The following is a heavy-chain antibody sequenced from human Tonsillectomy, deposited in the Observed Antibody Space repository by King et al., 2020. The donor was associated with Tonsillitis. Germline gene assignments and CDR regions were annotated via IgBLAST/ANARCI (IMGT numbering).Heavy chain of an antibody. Sequence: EVQLVQSGAEVKKPGESLKISCKSSGYSFSTYWVAWVRQMPGKGLEWVGIIYPADSDTRYSPSFQGRVTVSVDKSISTAYLQWSSLKASDSAMYYCARLPTGGYYYMDAWGKGTTVTVSS. CDR3: ARLPTGGYYYMDA. V-gene: IGHV5-51*01. CDR1: GYSFSTYW. CDR2: IYPADSDT. D-gene: IGHD3-16*01. J-gene: IGHJ6*03.